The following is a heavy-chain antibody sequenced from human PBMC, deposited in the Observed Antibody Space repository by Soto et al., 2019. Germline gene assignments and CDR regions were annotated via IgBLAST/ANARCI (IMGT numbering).Heavy chain of an antibody. J-gene: IGHJ6*02. V-gene: IGHV1-18*04. Sequence: ASVKVSCKASGYTFTSYGISWVRQAPGQGLEWMVWISAYNGNTNYAQKLQGRVTMTTDTSTSTAYMELRSLRSDDTAVYYRARSGYGDLTQYYYGMDVWGQGTTVTVSS. CDR2: ISAYNGNT. CDR1: GYTFTSYG. D-gene: IGHD4-17*01. CDR3: ARSGYGDLTQYYYGMDV.